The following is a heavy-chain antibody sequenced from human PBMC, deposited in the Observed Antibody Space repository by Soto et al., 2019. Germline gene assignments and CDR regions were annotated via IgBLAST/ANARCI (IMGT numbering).Heavy chain of an antibody. CDR3: ARPMVVAQNGFDP. Sequence: QVQLQESGPGLVKPSQTLALTCTVSGGSISSVNYYWSWIRQPPGNGLEWIGYIYNSGSTYYNPSLRRRVTISVDTSRNQLSRKLSSVTAAEPAVYNCARPMVVAQNGFDPWGKGTLVAVPS. CDR2: IYNSGST. V-gene: IGHV4-30-4*01. D-gene: IGHD2-21*01. CDR1: GGSISSVNYY. J-gene: IGHJ5*02.